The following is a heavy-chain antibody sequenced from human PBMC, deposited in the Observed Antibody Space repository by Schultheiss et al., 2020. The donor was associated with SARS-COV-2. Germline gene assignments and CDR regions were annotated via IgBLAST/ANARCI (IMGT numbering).Heavy chain of an antibody. CDR2: ISHSGGST. CDR1: GFTVSSNY. D-gene: IGHD4-17*01. V-gene: IGHV3-23*01. J-gene: IGHJ4*02. Sequence: GGSLRLSCAASGFTVSSNYMSWVRQAPGKGLEWVSGISHSGGSTDYADSVKGRFTISRDNSKNTLYLQVNSLRAGDTAVYYCARDDTSYGYFNYWGQGTLVTVSS. CDR3: ARDDTSYGYFNY.